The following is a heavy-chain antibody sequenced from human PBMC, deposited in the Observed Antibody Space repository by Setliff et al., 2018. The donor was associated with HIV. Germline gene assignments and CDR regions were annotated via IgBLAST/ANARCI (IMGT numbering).Heavy chain of an antibody. CDR2: ITPIFGTA. CDR3: VRTIYEWGAFDV. V-gene: IGHV1-69*05. D-gene: IGHD2-8*01. J-gene: IGHJ3*01. Sequence: SVKVSCKASGGTFNSFAISWVRQAPGQGLEWMGGITPIFGTAKYAQRFQGRVTMTKDTSTSTVYMQLSSLRSEDTAVYYCVRTIYEWGAFDVWGQGTMVTVSS. CDR1: GGTFNSFA.